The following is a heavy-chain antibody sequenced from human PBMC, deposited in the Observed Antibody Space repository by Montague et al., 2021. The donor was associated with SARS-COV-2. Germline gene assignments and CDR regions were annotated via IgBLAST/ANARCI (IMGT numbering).Heavy chain of an antibody. D-gene: IGHD3-10*01. CDR2: TIYTGSAWYN. J-gene: IGHJ4*02. V-gene: IGHV6-1*01. CDR3: ARHSYRTFDF. CDR1: GDSVSTYGVA. Sequence: CAISGDSVSTYGVAWDWIRQSPSRGLEWLGMTIYTGSAWYNGYAXSVKGRITINPDTPKNQFSLHLTSVTPEDTAVYYCARHSYRTFDFWGQGTLVTVSS.